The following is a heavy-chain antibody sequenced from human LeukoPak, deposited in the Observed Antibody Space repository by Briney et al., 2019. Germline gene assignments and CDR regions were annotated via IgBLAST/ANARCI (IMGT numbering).Heavy chain of an antibody. V-gene: IGHV1-2*02. Sequence: ASVKVSSKASGHTFTGYYMHWVRQAPGQGLEWMGWINPNSSGTNYAQKFQGRVTMTRDTSISTAYMELSRLRSDDTAVYYCARVESIAAAGYFDYWGQGTLVTVSS. D-gene: IGHD6-13*01. J-gene: IGHJ4*02. CDR2: INPNSSGT. CDR1: GHTFTGYY. CDR3: ARVESIAAAGYFDY.